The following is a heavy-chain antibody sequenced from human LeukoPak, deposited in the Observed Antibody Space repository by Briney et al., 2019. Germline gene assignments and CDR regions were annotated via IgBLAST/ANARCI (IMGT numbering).Heavy chain of an antibody. CDR3: ARAGSYYDFWSGHYHYFDY. CDR2: INPNSGGT. D-gene: IGHD3-3*01. J-gene: IGHJ4*02. V-gene: IGHV1-2*02. CDR1: GYTFTGYY. Sequence: ASVKVSCKASGYTFTGYYMHWVRQAPGQGLEWMGGINPNSGGTNYAQKFQGRVTMTRDTSISTAYMELSRLRSDDTAVYYCARAGSYYDFWSGHYHYFDYWGQGTLVTVS.